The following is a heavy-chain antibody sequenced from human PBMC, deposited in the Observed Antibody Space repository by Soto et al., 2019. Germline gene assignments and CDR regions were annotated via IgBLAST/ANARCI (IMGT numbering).Heavy chain of an antibody. CDR3: TRGYDFWNGYSPIYYYYGMDV. J-gene: IGHJ6*02. CDR2: INPSGGST. V-gene: IGHV1-46*01. Sequence: ASVKVSCKASGYTFTSYYMHWVRQAPGQGLAWMGIINPSGGSTSYAQKFQGRVTMTRDTSTSTVYMKLSSLRSEDTAVYYCTRGYDFWNGYSPIYYYYGMDVWGQGTTVTVSS. CDR1: GYTFTSYY. D-gene: IGHD3-3*01.